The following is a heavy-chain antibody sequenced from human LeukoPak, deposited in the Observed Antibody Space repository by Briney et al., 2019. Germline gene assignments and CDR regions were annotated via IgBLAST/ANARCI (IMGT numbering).Heavy chain of an antibody. CDR2: ISYSGST. J-gene: IGHJ4*02. D-gene: IGHD4/OR15-4a*01. CDR1: GGSISSYY. CDR3: ARFGSATYGSKYYFDS. Sequence: SGTLSLTCTVPGGSISSYYWSWSRQPPGKGLQWIGYISYSGSTNYNSSLKSRVTMSVDTSKNQFSLKLRSVTAADTAVYYCARFGSATYGSKYYFDSWGQGALVTVSS. V-gene: IGHV4-59*08.